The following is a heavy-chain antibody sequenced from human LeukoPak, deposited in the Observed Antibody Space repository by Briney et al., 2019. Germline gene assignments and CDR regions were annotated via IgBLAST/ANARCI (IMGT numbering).Heavy chain of an antibody. V-gene: IGHV1-18*01. CDR2: ISAYNGNT. Sequence: WASVKVSCKASGYTFTSYGISWVRQAPGQGLEWMGWISAYNGNTNYAQKLQGRVTMTTDTSTSTAYMELRSLRSDDTAVYYCARVRYSGYDLGISFDYWGQGTLVTVSS. CDR3: ARVRYSGYDLGISFDY. CDR1: GYTFTSYG. D-gene: IGHD5-12*01. J-gene: IGHJ4*02.